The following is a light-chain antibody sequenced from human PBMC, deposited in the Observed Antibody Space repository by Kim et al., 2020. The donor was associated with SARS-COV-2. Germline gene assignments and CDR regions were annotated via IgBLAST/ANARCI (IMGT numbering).Light chain of an antibody. CDR3: AAWDDSLNYV. J-gene: IGLJ1*01. V-gene: IGLV1-44*01. Sequence: PGQRVTNSCSGSSSNIGSNTVNWYQQLPGTDPKLLIYSNNQRPSGVPDRFAGSKSGTSASLAISRLQSEDEADYYCAAWDDSLNYVFGTGTKVTVL. CDR2: SNN. CDR1: SSNIGSNT.